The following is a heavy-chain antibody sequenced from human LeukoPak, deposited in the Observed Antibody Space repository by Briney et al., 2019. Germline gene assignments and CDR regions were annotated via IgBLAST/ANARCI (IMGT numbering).Heavy chain of an antibody. J-gene: IGHJ4*02. V-gene: IGHV4-59*01. Sequence: PSETLSLTCTVSGGSISSYYWSWIRQPPGKGLEWIGYISYSGSTHCNPSLKSRVTISVDTSKNQLALKLSSVTAADTAVYYCASGYGSGSYGIDYWGQGTLVTVSS. D-gene: IGHD3-10*01. CDR1: GGSISSYY. CDR2: ISYSGST. CDR3: ASGYGSGSYGIDY.